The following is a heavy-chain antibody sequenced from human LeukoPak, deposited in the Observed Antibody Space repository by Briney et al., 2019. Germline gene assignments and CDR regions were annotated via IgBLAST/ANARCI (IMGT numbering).Heavy chain of an antibody. CDR3: AMGVYVSGTMSK. D-gene: IGHD3-10*01. Sequence: PSETLSLTCAVHGGSFSGYYWSWIRQPPGKGLEWIGEINHSGSTNYNPSLKSRVTISIDTSKNQFSLNLSSVTAADTAVYYCAMGVYVSGTMSKWGQGTLVTVSS. J-gene: IGHJ4*02. CDR2: INHSGST. V-gene: IGHV4-34*01. CDR1: GGSFSGYY.